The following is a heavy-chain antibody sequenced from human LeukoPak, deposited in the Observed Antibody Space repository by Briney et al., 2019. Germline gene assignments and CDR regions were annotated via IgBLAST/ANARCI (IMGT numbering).Heavy chain of an antibody. CDR2: IKSKADGETI. CDR1: GFTFTNAW. CDR3: STLTSRGLSDS. Sequence: GGSLRLSCAASGFTFTNAWMNWVRQAPGKGLEWVGRIKSKADGETIDYAAPVKGRFTSSRDDSKNMLYLQMNSLKSEDTAVYYCSTLTSRGLSDSWGQGTLVTVSS. V-gene: IGHV3-15*07. D-gene: IGHD1-20*01. J-gene: IGHJ4*02.